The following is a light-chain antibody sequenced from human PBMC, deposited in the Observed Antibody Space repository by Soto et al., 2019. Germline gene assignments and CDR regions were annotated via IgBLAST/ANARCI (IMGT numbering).Light chain of an antibody. CDR3: QQYGISPPCT. CDR1: QSVSSSY. V-gene: IGKV3-20*01. CDR2: GTS. Sequence: EIVLTQSTGTLSLSPGERATLSCRASQSVSSSYLAWYQQKPGQAPRLLIYGTSSRATGIPDRFSGSGSGTDFTLTISRLEPEDFAVYYCQQYGISPPCTFGQGTKLDI. J-gene: IGKJ2*02.